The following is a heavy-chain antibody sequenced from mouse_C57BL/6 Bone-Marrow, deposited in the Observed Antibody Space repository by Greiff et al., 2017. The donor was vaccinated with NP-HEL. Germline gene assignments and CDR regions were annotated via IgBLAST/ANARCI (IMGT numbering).Heavy chain of an antibody. J-gene: IGHJ1*03. V-gene: IGHV5-2*03. CDR2: INSDGGST. D-gene: IGHD2-4*01. Sequence: DVKLQESGGGLVQPGESLKLSCESNEYEFPSHDMSWVRKTPEKRLELVAAINSDGGSTYYPDTMERRFIISRDNTKKTLYLQMSSLRSEDTALYYCARRDDFYWYFDVWGTGTTVTVSS. CDR3: ARRDDFYWYFDV. CDR1: EYEFPSHD.